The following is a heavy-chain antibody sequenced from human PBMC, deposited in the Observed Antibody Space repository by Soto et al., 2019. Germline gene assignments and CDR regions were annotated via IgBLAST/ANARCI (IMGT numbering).Heavy chain of an antibody. J-gene: IGHJ3*02. D-gene: IGHD5-12*01. Sequence: GGSLRLSCAASGFTFSSYSMNWVRQAPGKGLEWVSSISSSSSYIYYADSVKSRFTISRDNAKNSLYLQMNSLRAEDTAVYYCARDRLRRSSDAFDIWGQGTMVTVSS. CDR1: GFTFSSYS. CDR2: ISSSSSYI. V-gene: IGHV3-21*01. CDR3: ARDRLRRSSDAFDI.